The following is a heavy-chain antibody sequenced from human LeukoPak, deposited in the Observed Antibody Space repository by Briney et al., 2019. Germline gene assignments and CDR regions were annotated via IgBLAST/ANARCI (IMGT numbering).Heavy chain of an antibody. CDR3: ATDGATQYFDY. CDR2: IWYDGSNK. D-gene: IGHD2-15*01. J-gene: IGHJ4*02. CDR1: GITFRNYG. V-gene: IGHV3-33*01. Sequence: GGSLRLSCAASGITFRNYGMHWARQAPGKGLEWVAVIWYDGSNKDYADSVKGRFTVSRDNSRNTLFLQMNSLRVEDTAVYYCATDGATQYFDYWGQGTLVSVPS.